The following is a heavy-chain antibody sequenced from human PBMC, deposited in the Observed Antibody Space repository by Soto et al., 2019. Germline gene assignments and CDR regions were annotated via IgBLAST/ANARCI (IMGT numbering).Heavy chain of an antibody. CDR2: IVVGSGNT. CDR3: ARAPNYYDSSGFSWFDP. CDR1: GFTFTSSA. V-gene: IGHV1-58*02. D-gene: IGHD3-22*01. J-gene: IGHJ5*02. Sequence: ASVKVSCKASGFTFTSSAMQWVRQARGQRLEWIGWIVVGSGNTNYAQKFQDRVTMTRDTSTSTVYMELSSLRSEDTAVYYCARAPNYYDSSGFSWFDPWGQGTLVTVSS.